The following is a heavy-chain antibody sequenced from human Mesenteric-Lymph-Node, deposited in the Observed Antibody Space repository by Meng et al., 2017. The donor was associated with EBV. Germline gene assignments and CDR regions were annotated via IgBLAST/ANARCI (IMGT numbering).Heavy chain of an antibody. J-gene: IGHJ5*02. CDR3: ARLVVDPIDNWFDP. CDR2: MNHDGRA. Sequence: GQRQGWGAGLFKPSETLSLIFTVYCGSFSDQDWGLNRQPPGKGPQWIWEMNHDGRANYNPSLKSRVTMSVDTSKNQLSLKLSSVTAADTAIYYCARLVVDPIDNWFDPWGQGTLVTVSS. D-gene: IGHD2-15*01. CDR1: CGSFSDQD. V-gene: IGHV4-34*01.